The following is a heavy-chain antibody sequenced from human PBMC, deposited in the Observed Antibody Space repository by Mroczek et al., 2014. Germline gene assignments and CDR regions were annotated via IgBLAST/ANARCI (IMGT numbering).Heavy chain of an antibody. CDR3: AKRKAASAASRYFQH. CDR1: GFTFSSYA. J-gene: IGHJ1*01. CDR2: ISGSGGST. Sequence: ESGGGLVQPGGSLRLSCAASGFTFSSYAMSWVRQAPGKGLEWVSAISGSGGSTYYADSVKGRFTISRDNSKNTLYLQMNSPRAEDTAVYYCAKRKAASAASRYFQHWGQGTLVHRLL. D-gene: IGHD2-2*01. V-gene: IGHV3-23*01.